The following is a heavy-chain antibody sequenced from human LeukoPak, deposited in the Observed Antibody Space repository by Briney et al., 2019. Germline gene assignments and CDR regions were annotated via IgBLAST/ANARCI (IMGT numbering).Heavy chain of an antibody. V-gene: IGHV3-48*01. D-gene: IGHD6-19*01. Sequence: GGSLTLSCAASGFPLSSYCMNWVRQAPGKGLEWVSFISSSSDIIYYTDSVKGRFTVSRDNAKNLLYLQMNSLRAEDTAVYYCARDKASSGWYYFDYWSQGSLVTVSS. CDR1: GFPLSSYC. J-gene: IGHJ4*02. CDR3: ARDKASSGWYYFDY. CDR2: ISSSSDII.